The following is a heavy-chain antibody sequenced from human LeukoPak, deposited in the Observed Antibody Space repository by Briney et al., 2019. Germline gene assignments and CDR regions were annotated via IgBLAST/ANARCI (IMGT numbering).Heavy chain of an antibody. CDR3: ARDRWFGESLPAHFEY. D-gene: IGHD3-10*01. Sequence: GGSLRLSCAASGLTFSSYCMTWVRQAPGKGLEWVSYISGNSSTIYYADSVKGRFTISRDNAKNSLYLQMNSLRVEDTAFYYCARDRWFGESLPAHFEYWGQGTLATVSS. V-gene: IGHV3-48*01. CDR1: GLTFSSYC. J-gene: IGHJ4*02. CDR2: ISGNSSTI.